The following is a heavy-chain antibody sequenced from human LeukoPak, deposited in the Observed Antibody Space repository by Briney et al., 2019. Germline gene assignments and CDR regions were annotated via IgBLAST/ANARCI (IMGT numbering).Heavy chain of an antibody. V-gene: IGHV3-30-3*01. CDR2: ISYDGSNK. Sequence: PGGSLRLSCAASGFTFSSYAMHWVRQAPGKGLEWVAVISYDGSNKYYADSVKGRFTISRDNSKNTLYLQMNSLRAEDTAVYYCARVWSNVVTAIWGQGTLVTVSS. J-gene: IGHJ4*02. D-gene: IGHD3-22*01. CDR3: ARVWSNVVTAI. CDR1: GFTFSSYA.